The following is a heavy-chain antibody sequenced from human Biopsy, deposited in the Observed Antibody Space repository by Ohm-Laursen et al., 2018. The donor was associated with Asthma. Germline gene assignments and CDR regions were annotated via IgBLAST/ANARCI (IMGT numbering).Heavy chain of an antibody. CDR3: AKVRSDWVITESFDY. CDR1: GFKFDEYT. V-gene: IGHV3-9*01. D-gene: IGHD3-22*01. CDR2: ISWNSATI. J-gene: IGHJ4*02. Sequence: SLGLSCTASGFKFDEYTMHWVRQAPGKGLEWVSGISWNSATIGYADSVEGRFTISRDNAKNSVFLHMDSLRPEDTAFYYCAKVRSDWVITESFDYWGQGVLVTVSS.